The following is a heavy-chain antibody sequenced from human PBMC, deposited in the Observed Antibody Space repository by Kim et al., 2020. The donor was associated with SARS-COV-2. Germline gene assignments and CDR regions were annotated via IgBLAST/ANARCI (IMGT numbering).Heavy chain of an antibody. CDR3: ARGRRGSGVDY. J-gene: IGHJ4*02. D-gene: IGHD6-19*01. V-gene: IGHV4-34*01. Sequence: TDYNPSLQSRVTISVDTSKTQCSLKLRSVTAAGTAVYYCARGRRGSGVDYWGQGTLVTVSS. CDR2: T.